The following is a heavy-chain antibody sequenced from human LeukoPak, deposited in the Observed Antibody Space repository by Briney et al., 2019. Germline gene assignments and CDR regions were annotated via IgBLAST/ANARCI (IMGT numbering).Heavy chain of an antibody. D-gene: IGHD3-16*01. CDR1: GGSISSDNYY. CDR2: INYSGNT. J-gene: IGHJ5*02. Sequence: SETLSLTCTVSGGSISSDNYYWSWIRQPPGKGLEWIGYINYSGNTNSNPSLKSRVTISVDTSKNQFSLKLSSVTAADTAVYYCARHRPGERRFDPWGQGTLVTVSS. CDR3: ARHRPGERRFDP. V-gene: IGHV4-61*01.